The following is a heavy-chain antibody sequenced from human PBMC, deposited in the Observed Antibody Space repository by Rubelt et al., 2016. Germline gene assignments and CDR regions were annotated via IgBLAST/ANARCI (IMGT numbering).Heavy chain of an antibody. Sequence: IGYIYHSGSTYYNPSLKSRVTISVDRSKNQFSLKLSSVTAADTAVYYCARAGQGRDYYYYGMDVWGQGTTVTVSS. J-gene: IGHJ6*02. V-gene: IGHV4-30-2*01. CDR3: ARAGQGRDYYYYGMDV. CDR2: IYHSGST.